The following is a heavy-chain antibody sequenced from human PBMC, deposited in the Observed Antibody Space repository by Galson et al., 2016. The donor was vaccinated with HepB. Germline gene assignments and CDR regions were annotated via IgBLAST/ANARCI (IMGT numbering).Heavy chain of an antibody. Sequence: SLRLSCAASGFTFSNYAMHWVRQAPDKALQWLAVISFDGRSKFYADSVKGRFTVSRDNSQNTLYLQMNSLRPDDTAVYFCARRPGSSSSSGEYFDYWGQGTLVTVSS. CDR3: ARRPGSSSSSGEYFDY. CDR2: ISFDGRSK. D-gene: IGHD6-6*01. CDR1: GFTFSNYA. J-gene: IGHJ4*02. V-gene: IGHV3-30-3*01.